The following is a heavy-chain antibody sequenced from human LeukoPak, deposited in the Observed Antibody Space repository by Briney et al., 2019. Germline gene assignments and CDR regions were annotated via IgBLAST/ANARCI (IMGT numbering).Heavy chain of an antibody. V-gene: IGHV3-15*01. D-gene: IGHD3-9*01. Sequence: GGSLRLSCAASGFTFSNAWMSWVRQAPGKGLEWVGRIKSKTDGGTTDYAAPVKGRFTISRDDSKNTLYLQMNSLKTEDTAVYYCTCDYDILTGDDYWGQGTLVTVSS. J-gene: IGHJ4*02. CDR2: IKSKTDGGTT. CDR3: TCDYDILTGDDY. CDR1: GFTFSNAW.